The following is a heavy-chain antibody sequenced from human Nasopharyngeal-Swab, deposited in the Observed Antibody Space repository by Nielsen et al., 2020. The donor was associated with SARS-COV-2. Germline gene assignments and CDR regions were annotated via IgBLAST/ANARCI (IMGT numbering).Heavy chain of an antibody. Sequence: GESLKIYCAASGFTFSSYAMHWVRQAPGKGLEWVAVISYDGSNKYYADSVKGRFTISRDNSKNTLYLQMNSLRAEDTAVYYCARDRGAQLADWGQGTLVTVSS. CDR3: ARDRGAQLAD. V-gene: IGHV3-30*04. CDR1: GFTFSSYA. D-gene: IGHD3-3*02. CDR2: ISYDGSNK. J-gene: IGHJ4*02.